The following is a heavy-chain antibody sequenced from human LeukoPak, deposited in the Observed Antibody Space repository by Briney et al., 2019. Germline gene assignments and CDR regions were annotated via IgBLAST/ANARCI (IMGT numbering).Heavy chain of an antibody. D-gene: IGHD3-16*02. CDR3: ARALNYDYVWGSYRQENWFDP. CDR1: GGSFSGYY. Sequence: SETLSLTCAVYGGSFSGYYWSWIRQPPGKGLEWIGEINHSGSTNYNPSLKSRVTISVDTSKNQFSLKLSSVTAADTAVYYCARALNYDYVWGSYRQENWFDPWGQGTLVTVSS. V-gene: IGHV4-34*01. CDR2: INHSGST. J-gene: IGHJ5*02.